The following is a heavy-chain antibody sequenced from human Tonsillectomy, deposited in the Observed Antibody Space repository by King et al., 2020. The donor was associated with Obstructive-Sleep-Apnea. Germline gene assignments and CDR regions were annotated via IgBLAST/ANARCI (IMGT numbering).Heavy chain of an antibody. CDR1: GFTFSSYA. CDR3: ARVGITMVRGVIWYFDY. V-gene: IGHV3-30-3*01. D-gene: IGHD3-10*01. Sequence: VQLVESGGGVVQPGRSLRLSCAASGFTFSSYAMHWVRQAPGKGLGWVAGISYDGSNKYYADSVKGRFTISRDNSKNTLYLQMNSLRAEDTAVYYCARVGITMVRGVIWYFDYWGQGTLVTVSS. J-gene: IGHJ4*02. CDR2: ISYDGSNK.